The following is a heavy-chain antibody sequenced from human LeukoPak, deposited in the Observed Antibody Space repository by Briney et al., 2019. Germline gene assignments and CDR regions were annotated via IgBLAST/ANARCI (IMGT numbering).Heavy chain of an antibody. D-gene: IGHD5-12*01. V-gene: IGHV3-33*08. CDR3: ARDQVAPHDY. CDR2: IWYDGRDN. CDR1: GFTFTTYW. J-gene: IGHJ4*02. Sequence: PGGSLRLSCAASGFTFTTYWMSWVRQAPGKGLEWLAIIWYDGRDNYYADAVKGRFTISRDNAKNSLYLQMNSLKDEDTAVYYCARDQVAPHDYWGQGTLVTVSS.